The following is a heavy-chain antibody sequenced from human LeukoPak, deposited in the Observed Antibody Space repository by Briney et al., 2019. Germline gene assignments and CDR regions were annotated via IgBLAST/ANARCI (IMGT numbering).Heavy chain of an antibody. Sequence: SETLSLTCAVYGGSFSGYYWSWIRQPPGKGLEWIGEINHSGSTNYNPSLKSRVTISVDTSKNQFSLKLSSVTAADTAVYYCAGQESSRITMVRGVRPYYFDYWGQGTLVTVSS. J-gene: IGHJ4*02. CDR1: GGSFSGYY. D-gene: IGHD3-10*01. V-gene: IGHV4-34*01. CDR3: AGQESSRITMVRGVRPYYFDY. CDR2: INHSGST.